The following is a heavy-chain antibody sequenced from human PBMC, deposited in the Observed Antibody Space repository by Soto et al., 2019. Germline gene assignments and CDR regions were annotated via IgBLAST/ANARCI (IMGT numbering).Heavy chain of an antibody. CDR2: IYYSGST. D-gene: IGHD2-2*01. CDR1: GGSISSSSYY. CDR3: ARLRSIVVVPAAFFDY. V-gene: IGHV4-39*01. Sequence: SDTLSLTCTVSGGSISSSSYYWGWIRQPPGKGLEWIGSIYYSGSTYYNPSLKSRVTISVDTSKNQFSLKLSSVTAADTAVYYCARLRSIVVVPAAFFDYWGQGTLVTVSS. J-gene: IGHJ4*02.